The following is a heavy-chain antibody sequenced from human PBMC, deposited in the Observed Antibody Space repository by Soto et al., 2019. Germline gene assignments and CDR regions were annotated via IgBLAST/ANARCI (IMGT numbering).Heavy chain of an antibody. D-gene: IGHD6-13*01. CDR3: ARDNSRTFPAAPGDKKSDSSAWRFDP. CDR1: GISFINHY. J-gene: IGHJ5*02. CDR2: INPAGRVT. V-gene: IGHV1-46*03. Sequence: ASVKVSCKASGISFINHYVHWERQAPGQGPERKRVINPAGRVTVYALKLQDRVTVTRDTSTSTVYMELNSLTSEDTAIYYCARDNSRTFPAAPGDKKSDSSAWRFDPWGQGTLVTVSS.